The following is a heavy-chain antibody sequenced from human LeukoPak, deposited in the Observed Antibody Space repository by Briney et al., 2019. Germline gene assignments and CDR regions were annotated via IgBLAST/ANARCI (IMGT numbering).Heavy chain of an antibody. Sequence: GGSLRLSCAASGFTVSSNYMSWVRQAPGKGLEWVSVIYSGGTTDYADSVKGRFTISRDNSKNTLYLQMNSLRAEDTAVYYCASGYSYGLLFDYWGQGTLVTVSS. CDR3: ASGYSYGLLFDY. D-gene: IGHD5-18*01. CDR1: GFTVSSNY. J-gene: IGHJ4*02. V-gene: IGHV3-53*01. CDR2: IYSGGTT.